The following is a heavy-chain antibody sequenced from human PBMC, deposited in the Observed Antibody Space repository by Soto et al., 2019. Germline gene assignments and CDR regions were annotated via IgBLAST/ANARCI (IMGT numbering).Heavy chain of an antibody. J-gene: IGHJ4*02. CDR1: GFTCSSYA. Sequence: EVQLLESGGGLVQPGGSLRLSCAASGFTCSSYAMSWVRQGPGKGLEWISAISGSGGSTYYADSVKGRFTISRDNSKNTLYLQMNSLRAEDTAVYYCAKDSTYYYGSGSYYGSDYWGQGTLVTVSS. CDR2: ISGSGGST. CDR3: AKDSTYYYGSGSYYGSDY. V-gene: IGHV3-23*01. D-gene: IGHD3-10*01.